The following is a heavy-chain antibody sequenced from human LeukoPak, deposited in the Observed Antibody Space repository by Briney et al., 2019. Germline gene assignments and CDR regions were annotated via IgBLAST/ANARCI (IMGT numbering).Heavy chain of an antibody. D-gene: IGHD1/OR15-1a*01. CDR3: ARAGNIRFDY. J-gene: IGHJ4*02. V-gene: IGHV3-23*01. Sequence: GGSLRLSCAASGFTFRSYAMSWVRQAPGKGLEWVSGISGSDGSTYYADSVKGRLTISRDNSKNTLYLQMNSLRAEDTALYYCARAGNIRFDYWGQGTLVTVSS. CDR2: ISGSDGST. CDR1: GFTFRSYA.